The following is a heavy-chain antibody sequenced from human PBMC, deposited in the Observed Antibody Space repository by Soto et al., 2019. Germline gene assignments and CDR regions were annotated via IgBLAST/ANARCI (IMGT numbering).Heavy chain of an antibody. CDR3: AKGSGPYFYGSGSYYYYYMDV. CDR1: GFTFNNYA. D-gene: IGHD3-10*01. Sequence: EVQLSESGGGLVQPGGSLRLSCAASGFTFNNYALSWVRQAPGKGLEWVSAMTGSGDNTFYADSVKGRFTISRYNSKHTLYLQMSSLRAEDTATYYCAKGSGPYFYGSGSYYYYYMDVWGKGTTVTVSS. V-gene: IGHV3-23*01. CDR2: MTGSGDNT. J-gene: IGHJ6*03.